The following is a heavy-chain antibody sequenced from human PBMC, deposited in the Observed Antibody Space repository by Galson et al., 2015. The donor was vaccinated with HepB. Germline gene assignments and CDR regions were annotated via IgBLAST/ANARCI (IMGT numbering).Heavy chain of an antibody. D-gene: IGHD3-10*01. J-gene: IGHJ2*01. CDR2: IYPDDSNT. CDR1: GYTFTNYW. V-gene: IGHV5-51*03. Sequence: QSGAEVKKPGESLKISCKGSGYTFTNYWIAWVRQMPGKGLEWMAIIYPDDSNTRYSPSFQGQVTISADRSISTAYLQWSSLKASDTAMYYCASPATRGVVWYFDLWGRGTLVTVSS. CDR3: ASPATRGVVWYFDL.